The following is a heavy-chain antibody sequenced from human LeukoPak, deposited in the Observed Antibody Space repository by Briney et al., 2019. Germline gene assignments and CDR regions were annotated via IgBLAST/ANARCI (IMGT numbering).Heavy chain of an antibody. Sequence: PSETLSLTCTVSGYFISSGYYWGWIRQSPGKGLEWGGSIYHVGSTYYNPSLKSRVTISVDMSKNRFSLKVTSLTAADTAVYYCAREYEQWRAPADYWGQGILVTVSS. CDR1: GYFISSGYY. CDR3: AREYEQWRAPADY. CDR2: IYHVGST. D-gene: IGHD6-19*01. J-gene: IGHJ4*02. V-gene: IGHV4-38-2*02.